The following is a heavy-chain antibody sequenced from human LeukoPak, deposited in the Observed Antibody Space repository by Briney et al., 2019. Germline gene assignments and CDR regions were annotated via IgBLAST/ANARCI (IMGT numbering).Heavy chain of an antibody. V-gene: IGHV1-24*01. D-gene: IGHD4-17*01. Sequence: ASVKVSCKVSGYTLTELSMHWVRQTPGKGLEWMGGFDPEDGETIYAQKFQGRVTMTEDTSTDTAYMELSSLRSEDTAVYYCPPDYGDYADFNYGAREPLVTVSS. CDR2: FDPEDGET. CDR3: PPDYGDYADFNY. CDR1: GYTLTELS. J-gene: IGHJ4*02.